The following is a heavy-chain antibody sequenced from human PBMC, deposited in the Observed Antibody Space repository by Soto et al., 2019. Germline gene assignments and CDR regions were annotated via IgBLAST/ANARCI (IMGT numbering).Heavy chain of an antibody. Sequence: EVQLVESGGGLVQPGRSLRLSCAASGFTFDDYAMHWVRQAPGKGLEWVSGISWNSGSIGYADSVKGRFTISRDNAKNSLYLQMNSLRAEDTDLYYCARMGPIVVVPAAITRYGMDVWGQGTTVTVSS. CDR2: ISWNSGSI. D-gene: IGHD2-2*02. V-gene: IGHV3-9*01. CDR3: ARMGPIVVVPAAITRYGMDV. CDR1: GFTFDDYA. J-gene: IGHJ6*02.